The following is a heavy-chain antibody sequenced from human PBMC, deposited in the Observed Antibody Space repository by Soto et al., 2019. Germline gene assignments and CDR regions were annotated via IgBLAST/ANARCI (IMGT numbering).Heavy chain of an antibody. CDR3: ARRYGSAIDY. V-gene: IGHV4-59*08. CDR2: IYYSVIT. Sequence: SETLSLTCTVSCGTISSLYWSWIRQPPGNGLYCIGYIYYSVITXXXPSLKILXXISVDTSNNHXSLKLXSITAAYTAVYYCARRYGSAIDYWRQGTLVTVSS. D-gene: IGHD1-26*01. J-gene: IGHJ4*02. CDR1: CGTISSLY.